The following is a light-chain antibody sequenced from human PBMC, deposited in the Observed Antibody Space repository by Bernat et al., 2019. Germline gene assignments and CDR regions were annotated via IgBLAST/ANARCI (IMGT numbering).Light chain of an antibody. CDR3: SSYTSSSTLV. J-gene: IGLJ3*02. Sequence: QSALTQPASVSASPGQSITISCTGTSSDVGSNNIVSWYQQHPGKVPKLMIYEVTKRLSGVSNRFSGSKSGNTASLTISGLLAEDEADYYCSSYTSSSTLVFGGGTRLTVL. V-gene: IGLV2-14*02. CDR2: EVT. CDR1: SSDVGSNNI.